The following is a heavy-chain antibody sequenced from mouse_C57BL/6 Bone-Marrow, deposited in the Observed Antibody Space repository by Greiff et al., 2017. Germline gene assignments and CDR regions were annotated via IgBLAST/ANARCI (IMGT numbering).Heavy chain of an antibody. CDR2: ISGGGGNT. Sequence: EVKLEESGGGLVKPGGSLKLSCAASGFTFSSYTMSWVRQTPEKRLQWVAAISGGGGNTYYPDSVKGRFTISRDNDKNLLYLQMSRLRSEDTALYYCSRQVTTVLATKYFDVWVTGTTVTVSS. J-gene: IGHJ1*03. D-gene: IGHD1-1*01. CDR1: GFTFSSYT. CDR3: SRQVTTVLATKYFDV. V-gene: IGHV5-9*01.